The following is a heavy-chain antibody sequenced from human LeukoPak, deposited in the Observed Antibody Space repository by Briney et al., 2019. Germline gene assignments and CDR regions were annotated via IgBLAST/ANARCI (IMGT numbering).Heavy chain of an antibody. J-gene: IGHJ4*02. Sequence: SETLSLTCAVYGGSFSDYHCTWFRQPPGKGLEWIGEISRYGVTNYNPSLKSRVTISVDTSKKPLSLKLSSVAAADTAVYYCARHTSSWPSDWGQGTLVTVSS. CDR3: ARHTSSWPSD. D-gene: IGHD6-13*01. V-gene: IGHV4-34*01. CDR1: GGSFSDYH. CDR2: ISRYGVT.